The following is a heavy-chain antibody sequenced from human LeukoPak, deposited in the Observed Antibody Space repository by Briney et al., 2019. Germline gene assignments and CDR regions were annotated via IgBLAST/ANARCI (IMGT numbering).Heavy chain of an antibody. CDR3: ARVGQFDS. Sequence: PGGSLRLSCAASGFTFTDYWMSWIRQAPGKGLEWISYISISGGTIYYAESVKGRFTISRGNAKSSLYLQMNSLRGEDTAVYYCARVGQFDSWGQGTLVTVSS. CDR1: GFTFTDYW. J-gene: IGHJ4*02. V-gene: IGHV3-11*04. CDR2: ISISGGTI.